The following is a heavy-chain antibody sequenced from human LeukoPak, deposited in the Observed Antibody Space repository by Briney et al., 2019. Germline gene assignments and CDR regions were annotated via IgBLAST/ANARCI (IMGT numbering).Heavy chain of an antibody. Sequence: SVKVSCKASGGTLSGYAISWARQAPGQGLEWMGGIIPIYGTPHSAQKFQGRVTITTDESTSTAFMDLSSLRSEDTAVYYCARGKLGYYYYHMDAWGKGTTVTVSS. D-gene: IGHD3-3*02. J-gene: IGHJ6*03. V-gene: IGHV1-69*05. CDR1: GGTLSGYA. CDR3: ARGKLGYYYYHMDA. CDR2: IIPIYGTP.